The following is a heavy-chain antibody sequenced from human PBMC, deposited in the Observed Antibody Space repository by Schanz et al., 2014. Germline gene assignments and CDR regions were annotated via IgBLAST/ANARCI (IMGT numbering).Heavy chain of an antibody. CDR2: ISNNGDST. Sequence: EVQLVESGGDLVQPGGSLRLSCSASGFTFSTFAMHWVRQAPGKGLEYISAISNNGDSTYYADSVNGRFTISRDNSKNTLFLQMSSLRVDDMAVYYCGRAGTGMAGWYFELWGHGTLVTVSS. D-gene: IGHD5-18*01. CDR1: GFTFSTFA. J-gene: IGHJ2*01. CDR3: GRAGTGMAGWYFEL. V-gene: IGHV3-64D*06.